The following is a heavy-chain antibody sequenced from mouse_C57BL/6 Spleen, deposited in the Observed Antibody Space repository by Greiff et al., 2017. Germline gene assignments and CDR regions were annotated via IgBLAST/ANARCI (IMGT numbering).Heavy chain of an antibody. D-gene: IGHD1-1*01. CDR2: INPNNGGT. J-gene: IGHJ3*01. V-gene: IGHV1-18*01. CDR1: GYTFTDYN. CDR3: ARAVYDYGGSRDWFAY. Sequence: EVQLQESGPELVKPGASVKIPCKASGYTFTDYNMDWVKQSHGKSLEWIGDINPNNGGTIYNQKFKGKATLTVDKSSSTAYMELRSLTSEDTAVYYCARAVYDYGGSRDWFAYWGQGTLVTVSA.